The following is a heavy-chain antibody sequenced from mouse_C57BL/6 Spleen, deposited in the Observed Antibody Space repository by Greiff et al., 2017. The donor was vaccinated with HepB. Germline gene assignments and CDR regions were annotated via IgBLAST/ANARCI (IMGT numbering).Heavy chain of an antibody. CDR3: ARPTRGAMDY. D-gene: IGHD6-1*01. J-gene: IGHJ4*01. V-gene: IGHV5-17*01. CDR2: ISSGSSTI. Sequence: EVMLVESGGGLVKPGGSLKLSCAASGFTFRDYGMHWVRQAPEKGLEWVAYISSGSSTIYYADTVKGRFTICRDNAKNTLFLQMTSLRSEDTAMYYCARPTRGAMDYWGQGTAVTVSS. CDR1: GFTFRDYG.